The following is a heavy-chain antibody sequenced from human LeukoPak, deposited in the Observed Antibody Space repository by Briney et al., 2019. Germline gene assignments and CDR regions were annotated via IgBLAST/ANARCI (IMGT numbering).Heavy chain of an antibody. V-gene: IGHV1-3*04. Sequence: ASVKVSCKASGYTFTSYAMHWVRQAPGQRLEWMGWINTGNGITKYSQKFQGRVTVTRDTSASTAYVELSSLSTEDTAVYYCSRCGYSAGWSCDHWGQGTLVTVSS. CDR3: SRCGYSAGWSCDH. J-gene: IGHJ5*02. CDR2: INTGNGIT. CDR1: GYTFTSYA. D-gene: IGHD5-18*01.